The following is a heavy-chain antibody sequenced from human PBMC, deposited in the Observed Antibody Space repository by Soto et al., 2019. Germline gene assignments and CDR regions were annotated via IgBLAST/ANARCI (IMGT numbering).Heavy chain of an antibody. V-gene: IGHV3-30-3*01. CDR3: ARDSRITFFGDYYYYGMDV. J-gene: IGHJ6*02. Sequence: GGSLRLSCAASGFTFSSYSMHWVRQAPGKGLEWVAVISYDGSNKYYADSVKGRFTISRDNSKNTLSLQMNSLRAEDTAVYYCARDSRITFFGDYYYYGMDVWGQGTTVTVSS. CDR2: ISYDGSNK. CDR1: GFTFSSYS. D-gene: IGHD3-3*01.